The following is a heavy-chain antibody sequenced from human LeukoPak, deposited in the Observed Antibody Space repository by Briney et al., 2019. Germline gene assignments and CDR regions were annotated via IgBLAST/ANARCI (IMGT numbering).Heavy chain of an antibody. J-gene: IGHJ4*02. CDR1: GFTFSSYH. CDR2: MSGSGDSM. V-gene: IGHV3-23*01. Sequence: PGGSLRLSCAASGFTFSSYHMSWVRQAPGKGLEWVSGMSGSGDSMYYADSVKGRFTISRDNSKNTLYLQMGSLRAEDMAVYYCARDPHYGSGSYYRPYYFDYWGQGTLVTVPS. CDR3: ARDPHYGSGSYYRPYYFDY. D-gene: IGHD3-10*01.